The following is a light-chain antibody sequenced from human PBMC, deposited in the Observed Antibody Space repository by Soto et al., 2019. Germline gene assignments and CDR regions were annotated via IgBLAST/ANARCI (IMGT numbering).Light chain of an antibody. CDR1: QSISSY. CDR3: QQSYSTPLT. J-gene: IGKJ4*02. V-gene: IGKV1-39*01. CDR2: AAS. Sequence: DIQMTQSPSSLSASVGDRVTITCRASQSISSYLNWYQQKPGKAPKLLIYAASSLQSGVPSRFSGSGSGTDSTLTISRLQPEDVAPNFSQQSYSTPLTFGGGTKVEIK.